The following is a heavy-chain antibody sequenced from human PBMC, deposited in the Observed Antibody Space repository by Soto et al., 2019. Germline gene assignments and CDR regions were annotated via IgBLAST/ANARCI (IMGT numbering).Heavy chain of an antibody. V-gene: IGHV4-59*04. Sequence: SETLSLTCTVSGGSISSYYWSWIRQPPGKGLEWIAYIFYSGSTYYNPSLKSRVTISVDTSKNQFSLKLSSVTAADTAVYYCARHLTYCSAGSCYSDFPYYGMDVWGQGTTVTVSS. D-gene: IGHD2-15*01. CDR1: GGSISSYY. J-gene: IGHJ6*02. CDR2: IFYSGST. CDR3: ARHLTYCSAGSCYSDFPYYGMDV.